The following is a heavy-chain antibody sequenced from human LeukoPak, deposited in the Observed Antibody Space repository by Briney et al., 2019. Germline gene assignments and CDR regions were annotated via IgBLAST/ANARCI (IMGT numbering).Heavy chain of an antibody. CDR3: ARVAEAAAFDY. Sequence: PGGSLRLSCAASGFTFSTYSMNWVRQAPGKGLEWVSSISRSGRHIYCADSMKGRFTISRDNAKNSLYLQMNVLRAEDTAVYYCARVAEAAAFDYWGQGTLVTVSS. J-gene: IGHJ4*02. CDR1: GFTFSTYS. D-gene: IGHD6-13*01. V-gene: IGHV3-21*01. CDR2: ISRSGRHI.